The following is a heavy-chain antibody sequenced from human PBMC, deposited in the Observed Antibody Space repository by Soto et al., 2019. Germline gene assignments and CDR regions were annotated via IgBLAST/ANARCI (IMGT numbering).Heavy chain of an antibody. D-gene: IGHD5-12*01. V-gene: IGHV4-34*01. CDR1: GGSFSGYY. Sequence: SETLSLTCAVYGGSFSGYYWSWIRQPPGKGLEWIGEINHSGSTNYNPSLKSRVTISVDTSKNQFSLKLSSVTAADTAVYYCARGGEMATIKLVHYFDYWGQGTLVTVSS. J-gene: IGHJ4*02. CDR3: ARGGEMATIKLVHYFDY. CDR2: INHSGST.